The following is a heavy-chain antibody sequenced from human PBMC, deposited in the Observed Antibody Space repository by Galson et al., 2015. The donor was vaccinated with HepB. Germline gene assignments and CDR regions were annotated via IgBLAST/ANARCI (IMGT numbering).Heavy chain of an antibody. J-gene: IGHJ4*02. Sequence: SLRLSCAASGFTFSSYAMSWVRQAPGKGLEWVSAISGSGGSTYYADSVKGRFTISRDNSKNTLYLQMNSLRAEDTAVYYCAKDRRPSIVVVVAATRQRTFDYWGQGTLVTVSS. CDR1: GFTFSSYA. D-gene: IGHD2-15*01. CDR3: AKDRRPSIVVVVAATRQRTFDY. CDR2: ISGSGGST. V-gene: IGHV3-23*01.